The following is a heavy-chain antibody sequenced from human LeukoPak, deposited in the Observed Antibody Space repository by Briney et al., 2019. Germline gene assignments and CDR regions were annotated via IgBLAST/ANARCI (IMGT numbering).Heavy chain of an antibody. V-gene: IGHV4-4*07. CDR2: IFTSGIT. CDR1: GDSLNGYY. Sequence: SETLSLTCTVSGDSLNGYYWGWIRQPAGKGLEWIGRIFTSGITKYSPSLRSRVTMSIDTSKNQFSLKLNSVTAADTAVYYCARGRDWNYLFFDYWGQGTLVTVSS. J-gene: IGHJ4*02. D-gene: IGHD1-7*01. CDR3: ARGRDWNYLFFDY.